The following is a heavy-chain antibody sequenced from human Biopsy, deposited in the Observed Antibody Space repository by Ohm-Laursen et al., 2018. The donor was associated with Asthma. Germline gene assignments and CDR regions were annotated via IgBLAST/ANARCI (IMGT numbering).Heavy chain of an antibody. V-gene: IGHV3-7*05. CDR3: ARKTYYYSATYGWFDA. CDR1: GFTFSSYA. J-gene: IGHJ5*02. CDR2: INEDGSEQ. D-gene: IGHD4/OR15-4a*01. Sequence: GSLRLSCAASGFTFSSYAMSWVRQASGKRPEWVANINEDGSEQHYVGSVKGRFTISRDNAKNSLYLQMDSLRAEDTAVYFCARKTYYYSATYGWFDAWGQGTLVTVSS.